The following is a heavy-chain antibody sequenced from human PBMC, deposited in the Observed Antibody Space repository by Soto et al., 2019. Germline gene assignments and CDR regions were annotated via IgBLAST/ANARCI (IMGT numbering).Heavy chain of an antibody. Sequence: EVQLVESGEGLVTPGGSLTLSCAASGFSFSPAWMNWVRQAPGKGLEWVGLIKSKGGGGTADYAAPVKGRFIISRDDSNNTIYLQMNSLKPEDTALYYCIWQQDFYYGRAVWGQGTTVTVSS. J-gene: IGHJ6*02. CDR1: GFSFSPAW. D-gene: IGHD6-13*01. CDR3: IWQQDFYYGRAV. V-gene: IGHV3-15*07. CDR2: IKSKGGGGTA.